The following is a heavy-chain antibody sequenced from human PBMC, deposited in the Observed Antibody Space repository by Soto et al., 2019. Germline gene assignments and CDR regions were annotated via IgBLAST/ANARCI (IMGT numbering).Heavy chain of an antibody. CDR1: VFTFRAYS. CDR3: ARDLLEGYGNHRQPDY. J-gene: IGHJ4*02. V-gene: IGHV3-21*06. Sequence: PGGSLRLSCVSSVFTFRAYSMSWVRHSPGQGLEWVSSITSSSTYIYYTRSVEGRFTISRDDAKNSLHLQMKSLRAEDTAAYYCARDLLEGYGNHRQPDYWGQGTLVTVSS. D-gene: IGHD5-18*01. CDR2: ITSSSTYI.